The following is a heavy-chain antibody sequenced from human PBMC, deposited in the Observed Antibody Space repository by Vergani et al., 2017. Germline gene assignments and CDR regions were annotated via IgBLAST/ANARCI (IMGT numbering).Heavy chain of an antibody. V-gene: IGHV4-38-2*02. CDR3: AREEYSNFDY. Sequence: QVQLQESGPGLVKPSETLSLTCTVSGYSISSGYYWGWNRQPPGKGLEWIGSIYYSGSTYYNTSLKSRVTISVDTSKNQFSLKLSSVTAADTAVYYCAREEYSNFDYWGQGTLVTVSS. J-gene: IGHJ4*02. CDR1: GYSISSGYY. D-gene: IGHD6-6*01. CDR2: IYYSGST.